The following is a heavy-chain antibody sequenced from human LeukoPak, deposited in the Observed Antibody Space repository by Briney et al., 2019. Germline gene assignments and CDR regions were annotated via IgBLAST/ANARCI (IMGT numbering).Heavy chain of an antibody. V-gene: IGHV4-4*07. CDR3: ARAFSGYRDVHFDY. J-gene: IGHJ4*02. CDR1: GVSISSYY. CDR2: IYTSGST. Sequence: PSETLSLTCTVSGVSISSYYWSWIRQPAGKGLEWIGRIYTSGSTNYNPSLKSRVTMSVDTSKNQFSLKLSSVTAADTAVYYCARAFSGYRDVHFDYWGQGTLVTVSS. D-gene: IGHD5-12*01.